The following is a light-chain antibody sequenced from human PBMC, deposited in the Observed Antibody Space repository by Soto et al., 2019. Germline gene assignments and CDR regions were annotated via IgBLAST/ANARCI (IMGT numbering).Light chain of an antibody. V-gene: IGKV1-9*01. J-gene: IGKJ1*01. CDR2: AAS. CDR1: QGISSY. Sequence: DIQLTQSPSFLSASVGDRVTITCRASQGISSYLAWYQQKPGKAPKLLIYAASTLQSGVPSRFSGSGSGTEFTLTISSLQPEDFATYYCQQLNSYPWTFGQRTKVDI. CDR3: QQLNSYPWT.